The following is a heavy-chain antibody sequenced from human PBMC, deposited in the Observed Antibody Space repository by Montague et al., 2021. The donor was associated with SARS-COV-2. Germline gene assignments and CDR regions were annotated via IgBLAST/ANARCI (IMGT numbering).Heavy chain of an antibody. CDR1: GGSTSSSSYY. J-gene: IGHJ4*02. D-gene: IGHD6-13*01. CDR3: ARRYSSSWTGDQYYFDY. Sequence: SETLSLTCTVSGGSTSSSSYYWGWIRQPPGKGLEWIGSIYYSGSTYSNPSLKSPVTISVDTSKNQFSLKLSSVTAADTAVYYCARRYSSSWTGDQYYFDYWGQGTLVTVSS. V-gene: IGHV4-39*07. CDR2: IYYSGST.